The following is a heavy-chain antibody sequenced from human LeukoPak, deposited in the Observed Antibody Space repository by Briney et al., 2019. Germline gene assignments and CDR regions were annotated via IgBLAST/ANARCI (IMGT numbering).Heavy chain of an antibody. CDR3: ARDQGRGFYYYYYMDV. J-gene: IGHJ6*03. D-gene: IGHD3-10*01. Sequence: ASVKVSCKASGYTFSSYYMHWVRQAPGQGLEWMGIINPSGGSTSYAQKFQGRITMTRDMSTSTVYMEPSSLRSEDTAVYYCARDQGRGFYYYYYMDVWGKGTTVTVSS. CDR2: INPSGGST. V-gene: IGHV1-46*01. CDR1: GYTFSSYY.